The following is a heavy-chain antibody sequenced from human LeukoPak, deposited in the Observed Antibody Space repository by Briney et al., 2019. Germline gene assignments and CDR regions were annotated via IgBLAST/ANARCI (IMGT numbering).Heavy chain of an antibody. CDR3: ARHIAVAARHGWFDP. CDR1: GGSISSYY. D-gene: IGHD6-19*01. CDR2: IYTSGST. V-gene: IGHV4-4*07. Sequence: SETLSLTCTVSGGSISSYYWSWIRQPAGKGLEWIGRIYTSGSTNYNPSLKSRVTISVDTSKNQFSLKLSSVTAADTAVYYCARHIAVAARHGWFDPWGQGTLVTVSS. J-gene: IGHJ5*02.